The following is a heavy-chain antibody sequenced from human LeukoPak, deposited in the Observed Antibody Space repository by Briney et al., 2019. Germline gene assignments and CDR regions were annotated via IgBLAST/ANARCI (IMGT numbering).Heavy chain of an antibody. J-gene: IGHJ4*02. CDR2: IYYSGST. D-gene: IGHD1-20*01. CDR3: ARTQGDNWVPFDY. CDR1: GGSISSSSYY. Sequence: PSETLSLTCTVSGGSISSSSYYWGWIRQPPGKGLEWIGSIYYSGSTYYNPSLKSRVTISVDTSKNQFSLKLSSVTAADTAVYYCARTQGDNWVPFDYWGQGTLVTVSS. V-gene: IGHV4-39*01.